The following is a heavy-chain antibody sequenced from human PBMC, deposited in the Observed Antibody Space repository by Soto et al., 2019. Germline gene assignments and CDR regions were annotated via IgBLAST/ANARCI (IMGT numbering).Heavy chain of an antibody. CDR1: GGSISSYY. J-gene: IGHJ6*02. CDR2: IYYSGST. Sequence: QVQLQESGPGLVKPSETLSLTCTVSGGSISSYYWSWIRQPPGKGLEWIGYIYYSGSTNYNPSLQSRVTISVDTSKNQFSLKLSSVTAADTAVYYCARTEYYYYGMDVWGQGTTVTVSS. V-gene: IGHV4-59*01. CDR3: ARTEYYYYGMDV.